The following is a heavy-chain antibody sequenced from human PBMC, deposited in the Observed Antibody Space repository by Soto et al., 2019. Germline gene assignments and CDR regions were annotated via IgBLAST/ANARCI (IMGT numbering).Heavy chain of an antibody. V-gene: IGHV3-23*01. Sequence: EVQLLESGGGLVPPGRSLRLSCAASGFTFGIYAMTWVRQTTRKGLEWVSAISESGYNTYYADSVKGRFTISRDNSKNTLFLQMNSLRPDDTAVYYCTTHGSGRTCGAWGQGTLVTVSS. CDR2: ISESGYNT. D-gene: IGHD2-15*01. J-gene: IGHJ5*02. CDR1: GFTFGIYA. CDR3: TTHGSGRTCGA.